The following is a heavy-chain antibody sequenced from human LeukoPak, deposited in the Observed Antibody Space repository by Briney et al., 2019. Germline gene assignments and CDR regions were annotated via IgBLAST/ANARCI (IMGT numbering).Heavy chain of an antibody. CDR3: ARDSLYGDYHYFDY. CDR2: IIPIFGTA. J-gene: IGHJ4*02. CDR1: GGTFSSYA. Sequence: TSVKVSCKASGGTFSSYAISWVRQAPGQGLEWMGGIIPIFGTANYAQKFQGRVTITADESTSTAYMELSSLRSEDTAVYYCARDSLYGDYHYFDYWGQGTLVTVSS. D-gene: IGHD4-17*01. V-gene: IGHV1-69*13.